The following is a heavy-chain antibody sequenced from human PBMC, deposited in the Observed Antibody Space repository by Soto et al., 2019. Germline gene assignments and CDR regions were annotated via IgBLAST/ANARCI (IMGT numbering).Heavy chain of an antibody. J-gene: IGHJ4*02. CDR2: INPNSGGT. Sequence: ASVKVSCKASGYTFTSYAIHWVRQAPGQGLGWMGWINPNSGGTNYAQKFQGWVTMTRDTSISTAYMERSRLRSDDTAVYYCARDHNGDYQLDYWGQGTLVTVSS. CDR1: GYTFTSYA. D-gene: IGHD4-17*01. V-gene: IGHV1-2*04. CDR3: ARDHNGDYQLDY.